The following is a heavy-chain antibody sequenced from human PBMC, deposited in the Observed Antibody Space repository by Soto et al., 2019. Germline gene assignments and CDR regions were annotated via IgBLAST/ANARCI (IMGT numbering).Heavy chain of an antibody. Sequence: QVQLQESGPGLVKPSQTLSLTCTVSGGSISSGGYYWSWIRQHPGKGLEWIGYIYYSGSTYYNPSLKRRVTISVDTSKNQFSLKLSSVTAADTAVYYCARGAKDIVLMVYAGGDWFDPWGQGTLVTVSS. V-gene: IGHV4-31*03. CDR1: GGSISSGGYY. J-gene: IGHJ5*02. D-gene: IGHD2-8*01. CDR2: IYYSGST. CDR3: ARGAKDIVLMVYAGGDWFDP.